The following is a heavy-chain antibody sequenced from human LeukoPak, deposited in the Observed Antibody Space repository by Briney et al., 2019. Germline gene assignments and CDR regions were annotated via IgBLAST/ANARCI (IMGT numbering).Heavy chain of an antibody. Sequence: ASVKVSCKASGYTFTSYYMHWVRQAPGQGLEWMGIINPSGGSTIYAQKFQGRVTMTEDTSTDTAYMELSSLRSEDTAVYYCATVDYFDYWGQGTLVTVSS. J-gene: IGHJ4*02. CDR3: ATVDYFDY. D-gene: IGHD1-1*01. CDR1: GYTFTSYY. CDR2: INPSGGST. V-gene: IGHV1-46*01.